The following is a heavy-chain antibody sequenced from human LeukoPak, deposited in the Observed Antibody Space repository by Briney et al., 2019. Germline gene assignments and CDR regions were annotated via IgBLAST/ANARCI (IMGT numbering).Heavy chain of an antibody. CDR2: VHLDGRT. CDR3: AREGGFYRPLDY. V-gene: IGHV4-39*07. CDR1: GGSVSNGSYY. Sequence: SETLSLTCTVSGGSVSNGSYYWGWIRQPPGKGLEWIGEVHLDGRTNYNPSLKSRLTMSVDLSENHISLKLTSVTAADTAVYYCAREGGFYRPLDYSGQGTLVTVSS. D-gene: IGHD3-3*01. J-gene: IGHJ4*02.